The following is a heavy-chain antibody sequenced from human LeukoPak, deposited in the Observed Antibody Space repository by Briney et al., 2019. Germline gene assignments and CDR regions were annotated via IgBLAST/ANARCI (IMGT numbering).Heavy chain of an antibody. Sequence: PGGSLRLSCAASGFTFSSYWMHWVRQAPGKGLVWVSRINSDGSSTSYADSVKGRFTISRDNAKNTLYLQMNSLRAEDTAVYYCARARIAVAGFKDYYYYMYVWGKGTTVTVSS. V-gene: IGHV3-74*01. CDR2: INSDGSST. CDR3: ARARIAVAGFKDYYYYMYV. D-gene: IGHD6-19*01. J-gene: IGHJ6*03. CDR1: GFTFSSYW.